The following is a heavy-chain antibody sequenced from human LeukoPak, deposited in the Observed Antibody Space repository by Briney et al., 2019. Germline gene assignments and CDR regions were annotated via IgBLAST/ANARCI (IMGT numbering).Heavy chain of an antibody. V-gene: IGHV4-59*01. CDR3: AGDYYGSGSYSDY. CDR2: IYYSGST. Sequence: PSETLSLTCTVSGGSISSYYWSWIRQPPGKGLEWIGYIYYSGSTNYNPSLKGRVTISVDTSKNQFSLKLSSVTAADTAVYYCAGDYYGSGSYSDYWGQGTLVTVSS. CDR1: GGSISSYY. D-gene: IGHD3-10*01. J-gene: IGHJ4*02.